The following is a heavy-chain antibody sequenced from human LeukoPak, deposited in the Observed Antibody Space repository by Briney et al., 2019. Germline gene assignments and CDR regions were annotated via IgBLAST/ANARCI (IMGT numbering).Heavy chain of an antibody. CDR1: GYSFTSYW. V-gene: IGHV5-51*01. J-gene: IGHJ6*02. CDR2: IYPGDSDT. D-gene: IGHD6-13*01. CDR3: ARTFTGYSSSWYTDYYGMDV. Sequence: KIGESLKISCKGSGYSFTSYWIGWVRQMPGKGLEWMGIIYPGDSDTRYSPSFQGQVTISADKSISTAYLQWSSLKASDTAMYYCARTFTGYSSSWYTDYYGMDVWGQGTTVTVSS.